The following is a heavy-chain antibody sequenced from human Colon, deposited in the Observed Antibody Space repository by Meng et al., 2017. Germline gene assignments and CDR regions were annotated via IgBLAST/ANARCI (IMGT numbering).Heavy chain of an antibody. D-gene: IGHD6-19*01. V-gene: IGHV4-34*01. J-gene: IGHJ5*02. CDR3: ARERLSSGWYGGRWFDP. CDR2: INHSGST. CDR1: GGSCSGYY. Sequence: QVHLQQWGAGLLKPSETLSLTCAVYGGSCSGYYWSWIRQPPGNGLEWIGEINHSGSTNYNPSLKSRVTISVDTSKNQFSLKLSSVTAADTAVYYCARERLSSGWYGGRWFDPWGQGTLVTVSS.